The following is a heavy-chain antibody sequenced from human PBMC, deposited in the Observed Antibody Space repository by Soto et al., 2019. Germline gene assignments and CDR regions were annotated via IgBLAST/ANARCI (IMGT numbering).Heavy chain of an antibody. CDR2: MYNTGST. CDR1: GGTISRYY. V-gene: IGHV4-59*01. J-gene: IGHJ6*02. D-gene: IGHD2-21*02. Sequence: QVQLQESGPGLVKPSETLSLTCTVSGGTISRYYWSWIRQPPGKGLEWIGYMYNTGSTVYNPSFRSRVTRSVGTSKNQFSLKLNSVTAADTAVYYCARDLWGYCGTDCYPLDVWGQGTTVTVSS. CDR3: ARDLWGYCGTDCYPLDV.